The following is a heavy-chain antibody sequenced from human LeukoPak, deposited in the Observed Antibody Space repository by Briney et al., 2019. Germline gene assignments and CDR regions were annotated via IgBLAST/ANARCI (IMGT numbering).Heavy chain of an antibody. J-gene: IGHJ4*02. D-gene: IGHD3-10*01. Sequence: GRSLRLSCSASGFTFGDHAMSWVRQAPGRGLEWVGFIRSKGYGGTTEYAASVEGRFSLSRDDSKSFVYLQMSSLKTEDTAVYYRTRVRSGNDFDYWGQGTLVTVSS. CDR3: TRVRSGNDFDY. CDR2: IRSKGYGGTT. CDR1: GFTFGDHA. V-gene: IGHV3-49*04.